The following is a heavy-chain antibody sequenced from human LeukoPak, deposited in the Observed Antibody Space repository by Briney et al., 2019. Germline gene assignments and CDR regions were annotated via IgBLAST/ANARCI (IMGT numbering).Heavy chain of an antibody. D-gene: IGHD5-18*01. J-gene: IGHJ3*02. CDR2: IKSKTSGGTT. CDR1: RFTFSNAW. CDR3: TTEGYTHGYHSFDI. V-gene: IGHV3-15*01. Sequence: PGGSLRLSCAASRFTFSNAWMSWVRQAPGKELEWVGRIKSKTSGGTTDYAAPVKGRFAISREDSKNTLYLQMNSLKAEDAAVYYCTTEGYTHGYHSFDIWGQGTMVTVSS.